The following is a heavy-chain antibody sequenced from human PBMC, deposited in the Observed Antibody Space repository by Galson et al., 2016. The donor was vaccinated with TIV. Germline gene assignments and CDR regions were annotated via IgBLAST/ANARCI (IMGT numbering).Heavy chain of an antibody. D-gene: IGHD5-18*01. J-gene: IGHJ6*02. V-gene: IGHV1-69*13. CDR1: GDTFSSFV. Sequence: VKVSCKASGDTFSSFVISWVRQAPGQGLEWMGGIIPLFGEAHYAQKFQGRVTISADESTSTVYMELSGLRSGDTAMYYCATCRNTAMDTYYYYYGLDVWGQGTTVTVSS. CDR3: ATCRNTAMDTYYYYYGLDV. CDR2: IIPLFGEA.